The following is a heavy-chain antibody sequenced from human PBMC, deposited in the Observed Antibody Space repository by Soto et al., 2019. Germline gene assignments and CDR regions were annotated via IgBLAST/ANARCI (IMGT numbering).Heavy chain of an antibody. CDR3: ARDPGYCSSTSCYVNYYYYMDV. CDR1: GYTFTSYY. V-gene: IGHV1-46*03. Sequence: ASVKVSCKASGYTFTSYYMHWVRQAPGQGLEWMGIINPSGGSTSYAQKFQGRVTMTRDTSTSTVYMELSSLRSEDTAVYYCARDPGYCSSTSCYVNYYYYMDVRGKGTTVTVSS. D-gene: IGHD2-2*01. CDR2: INPSGGST. J-gene: IGHJ6*03.